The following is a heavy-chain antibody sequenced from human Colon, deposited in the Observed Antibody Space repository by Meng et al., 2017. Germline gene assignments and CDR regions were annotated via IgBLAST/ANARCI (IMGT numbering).Heavy chain of an antibody. V-gene: IGHV3-30*04. J-gene: IGHJ3*02. CDR2: ISYDGSNK. Sequence: GESLKISCAASGFTFSSYAMHWVRQAPGKGLEWVAVISYDGSNKYYADSVKGRFTISRDSSKNTLYLQMNSLRAEDTAVYYCASGTRATTTVFAYDIWGQGTMVTVSS. D-gene: IGHD4-17*01. CDR1: GFTFSSYA. CDR3: ASGTRATTTVFAYDI.